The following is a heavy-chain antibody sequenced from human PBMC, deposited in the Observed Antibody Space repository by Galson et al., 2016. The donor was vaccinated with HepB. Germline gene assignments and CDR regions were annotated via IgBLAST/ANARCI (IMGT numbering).Heavy chain of an antibody. V-gene: IGHV3-7*01. CDR2: IKFDGNEK. J-gene: IGHJ4*02. CDR1: GFTFSSYW. Sequence: SLRLSCAASGFTFSSYWMTWVRQAPGKGLEWVANIKFDGNEKDYVDSVKGRFTISRDNSKNTLYLEMNSLRAEDTAVYYCARDNWDDAGCSVDHWGQGTLVTVSS. CDR3: ARDNWDDAGCSVDH. D-gene: IGHD1-20*01.